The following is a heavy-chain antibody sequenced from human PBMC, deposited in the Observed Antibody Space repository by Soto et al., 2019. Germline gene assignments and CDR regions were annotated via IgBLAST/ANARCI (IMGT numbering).Heavy chain of an antibody. CDR1: GGSISSSNW. CDR2: IYHSGST. J-gene: IGHJ6*02. CDR3: ARDPRRERNTLGYCSGGSCYDYGMDV. D-gene: IGHD2-15*01. Sequence: SETLSLTCAVSGGSISSSNWWSWVRQPPGKGLEWIGEIYHSGSTNYNPSLKSRVTISVDKSKNQFSLKLSSVTAADTAVYYCARDPRRERNTLGYCSGGSCYDYGMDVWGQGTTVTVS. V-gene: IGHV4-4*02.